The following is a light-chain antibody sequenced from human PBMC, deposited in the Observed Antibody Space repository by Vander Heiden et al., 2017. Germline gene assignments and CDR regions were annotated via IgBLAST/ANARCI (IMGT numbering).Light chain of an antibody. Sequence: DIQLTQSPSYLSASVGVRVTITCRASRNINTNLNWYQQTPGKAPRLLLSAASNLQSGVPSRFTGSASGTDFTLTISDLQPEDSAIYYCQQTYRSPRVFGPGTKVGI. V-gene: IGKV1-39*01. CDR3: QQTYRSPRV. CDR2: AAS. J-gene: IGKJ3*01. CDR1: RNINTN.